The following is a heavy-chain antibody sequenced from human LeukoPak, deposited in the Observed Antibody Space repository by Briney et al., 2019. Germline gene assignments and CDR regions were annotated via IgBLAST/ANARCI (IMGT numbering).Heavy chain of an antibody. V-gene: IGHV4-4*02. Sequence: ASETLSLTCTVSGGSIVASDWWTWVRQIPGKGPEWIGEVFHTGSRNYSPSLKGRVTVSIDKYKSQFYLQLNSVTAADTGVYFCSRRNSLYDAFDIWGQGTLTVVSS. CDR1: GGSIVASDW. J-gene: IGHJ3*02. D-gene: IGHD2-21*01. CDR2: VFHTGSR. CDR3: SRRNSLYDAFDI.